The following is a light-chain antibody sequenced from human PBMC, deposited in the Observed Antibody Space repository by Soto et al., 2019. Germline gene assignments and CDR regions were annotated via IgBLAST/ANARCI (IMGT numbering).Light chain of an antibody. CDR2: DVN. CDR1: NSDVGGYNA. J-gene: IGLJ1*01. Sequence: QYALTQPRSVSGSPGQSVTISCTGTNSDVGGYNAVSWYRQDPGKAPKVMIYDVNKRPSGVPDRFSGSKSGNTASLTISGLQAEDEADYYCCSYAGTYAFVFGAGTKLTVL. V-gene: IGLV2-11*01. CDR3: CSYAGTYAFV.